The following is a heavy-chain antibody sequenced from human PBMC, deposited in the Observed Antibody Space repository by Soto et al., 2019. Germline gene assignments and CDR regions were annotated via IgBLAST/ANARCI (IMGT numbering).Heavy chain of an antibody. V-gene: IGHV3-23*01. Sequence: EVQLLESGGGLVQPGGSLRLSCAASGFTFSMSAMSWVRQAPGKGLEWVSTTGLNGRTTYYADSVKGRFTVSRDNSNNTLQLQLNTLRAEDTAVYYCPTVHSTPRSFDYWGQGPLVTVPS. CDR3: PTVHSTPRSFDY. CDR1: GFTFSMSA. J-gene: IGHJ4*02. D-gene: IGHD2-2*01. CDR2: TGLNGRTT.